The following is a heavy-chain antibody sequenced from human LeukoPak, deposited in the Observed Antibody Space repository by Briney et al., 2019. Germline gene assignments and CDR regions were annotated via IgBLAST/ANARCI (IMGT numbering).Heavy chain of an antibody. V-gene: IGHV3-7*01. CDR3: GRGDPDY. CDR1: GFSFRTYW. Sequence: GGSLRLSCEVSGFSFRTYWMNWARQAPGKGLEWVANINQAGSDKYYVDSVKGRFTISRDNAKNSVYLQMNNLRAEDTGVYYCGRGDPDYWGQGTLVTVSS. CDR2: INQAGSDK. J-gene: IGHJ4*02.